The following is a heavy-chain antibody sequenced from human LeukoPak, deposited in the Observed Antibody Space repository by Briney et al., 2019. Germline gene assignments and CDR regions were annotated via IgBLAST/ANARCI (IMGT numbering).Heavy chain of an antibody. CDR3: ARDTRPVQLWLQRGKRIVFDY. CDR1: GFTFSSYW. V-gene: IGHV3-7*01. Sequence: PGGSLRLSCAASGFTFSSYWMSWVRQAPGKGLEWVANIKQDGSEKYYVDSVKGRFTISRGNAKNSLYLQMNSLRAEDTAVYYCARDTRPVQLWLQRGKRIVFDYWGQGTLVTVSS. D-gene: IGHD5-18*01. J-gene: IGHJ4*02. CDR2: IKQDGSEK.